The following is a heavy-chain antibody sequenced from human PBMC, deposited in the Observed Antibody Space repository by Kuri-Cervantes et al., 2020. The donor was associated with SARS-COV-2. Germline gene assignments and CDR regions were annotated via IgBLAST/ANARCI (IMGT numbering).Heavy chain of an antibody. J-gene: IGHJ4*02. CDR3: AKDAWGE. V-gene: IGHV3-9*01. CDR2: ISWISGSI. Sequence: SLKISCAASGFTFDDYAMHWVRQAPGKGLEWVSGISWISGSIGYADSVKGRFTISRDNAKNSLYLQMNSLRAEDTAVYYCAKDAWGEWGQGTLVTVSS. D-gene: IGHD3-10*01. CDR1: GFTFDDYA.